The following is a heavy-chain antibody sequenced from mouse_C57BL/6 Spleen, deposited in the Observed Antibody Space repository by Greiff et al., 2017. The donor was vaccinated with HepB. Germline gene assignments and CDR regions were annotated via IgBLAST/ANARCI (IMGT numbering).Heavy chain of an antibody. CDR1: GYAFSSSW. Sequence: QVQLQQSGPELVKPGASVKISCKASGYAFSSSWMNWVKQRPGKGLEWIGRIYPGDGDTNYNGKFKGKATLTADTSSSTAYMQLSSLTSEDSAVYFCARVYGSSPLYAMDYWGQGTSVTVSS. CDR2: IYPGDGDT. D-gene: IGHD1-1*01. CDR3: ARVYGSSPLYAMDY. V-gene: IGHV1-82*01. J-gene: IGHJ4*01.